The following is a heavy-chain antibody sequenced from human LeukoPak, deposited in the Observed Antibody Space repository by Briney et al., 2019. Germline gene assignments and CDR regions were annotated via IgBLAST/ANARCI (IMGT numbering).Heavy chain of an antibody. J-gene: IGHJ6*04. Sequence: ASVKVSCKASGYTFTSYAMNWVRQAPGQGLEWMGWINTNTGSPTYAQGFTGRFVFSLDTSVSTAYLQISSLKTEDTAVYYCARRSMVQHLDVWGKGTTVTVSS. CDR3: ARRSMVQHLDV. V-gene: IGHV7-4-1*02. CDR2: INTNTGSP. D-gene: IGHD3-10*01. CDR1: GYTFTSYA.